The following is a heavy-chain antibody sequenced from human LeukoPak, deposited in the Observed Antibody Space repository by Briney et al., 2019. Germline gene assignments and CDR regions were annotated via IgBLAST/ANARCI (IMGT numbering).Heavy chain of an antibody. CDR1: AGSISSSGYY. D-gene: IGHD6-13*01. Sequence: SETLSLTCTVSAGSISSSGYYWGWIRQSPGEGLEWIGNVYYTGITYYNPSLKSRVTIFVDTSKNQFSLKLSSVTAADTAVYYCARDRFSIAAAGCWFDPWGQGTLVTVSS. CDR3: ARDRFSIAAAGCWFDP. J-gene: IGHJ5*02. V-gene: IGHV4-39*07. CDR2: VYYTGIT.